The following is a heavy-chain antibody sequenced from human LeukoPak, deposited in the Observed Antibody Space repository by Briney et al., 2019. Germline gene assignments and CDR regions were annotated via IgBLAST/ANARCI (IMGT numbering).Heavy chain of an antibody. CDR2: MNPNSGNT. CDR3: ASVLMVRGVILGDV. J-gene: IGHJ6*02. D-gene: IGHD3-10*01. V-gene: IGHV1-8*01. CDR1: GYTFTSYD. Sequence: ASVKVSCKASGYTFTSYDINWVRQATGQGLEWMGWMNPNSGNTGYAQKFQGRVTMTRNTSISTAYMKLSSLRSEDTAVYYCASVLMVRGVILGDVWGQGTTVTVSS.